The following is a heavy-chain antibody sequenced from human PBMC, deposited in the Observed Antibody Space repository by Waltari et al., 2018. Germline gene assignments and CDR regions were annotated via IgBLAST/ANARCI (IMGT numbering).Heavy chain of an antibody. CDR1: GYSISSGYY. J-gene: IGHJ3*02. V-gene: IGHV4-38-2*01. Sequence: QVQLQESGPGLVKPSETLSLTCAVSGYSISSGYYWGWIRQPPGKGLEWIGSIYHSGSTYYNPSLKSRVTISVDTSKNQFSLKLSSVTAADTAVYYCARSTLNDAFDIWGQGTMVTVSS. CDR2: IYHSGST. CDR3: ARSTLNDAFDI.